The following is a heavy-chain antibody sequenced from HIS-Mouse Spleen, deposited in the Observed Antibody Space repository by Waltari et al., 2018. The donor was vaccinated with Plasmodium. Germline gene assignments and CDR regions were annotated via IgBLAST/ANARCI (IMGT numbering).Heavy chain of an antibody. J-gene: IGHJ4*02. CDR2: INPNSGGT. CDR1: GYTFTGYY. V-gene: IGHV1-2*02. D-gene: IGHD2-21*02. Sequence: QVQLVQSGAEVKKPGASVKVSCKASGYTFTGYYMHWVRQAPGQGLEWMGWINPNSGGTNYAQKFQGRVTMTRDTSISTAYMELSRLRSDDTAVYYCGRHKGPNCGGDCYYFDYWGQGTLVTVSS. CDR3: GRHKGPNCGGDCYYFDY.